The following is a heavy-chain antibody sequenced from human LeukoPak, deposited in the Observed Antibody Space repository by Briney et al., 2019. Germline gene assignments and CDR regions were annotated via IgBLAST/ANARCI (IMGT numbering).Heavy chain of an antibody. CDR3: LRQGVGSPPR. J-gene: IGHJ4*02. CDR1: GFTVTGND. V-gene: IGHV3-53*05. CDR2: IYAGGGGSA. D-gene: IGHD1-26*01. Sequence: GGSLRLSCAASGFTVTGNDMNWVRQAPGKGLEWVSLIYAGGGGSAYYADSVRGRFTGSRDDSKNTLDLQMNSLKPDDTAIYYCLRQGVGSPPRWGQGTLVTVSS.